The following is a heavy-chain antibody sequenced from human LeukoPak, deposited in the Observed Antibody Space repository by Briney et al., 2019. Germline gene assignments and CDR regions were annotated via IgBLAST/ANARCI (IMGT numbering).Heavy chain of an antibody. Sequence: GASVKVSCKASGYTFTDYYMHWVRQAPGQGLAWMGWINPNSGGTNYAQKFQGRVTMTRDTSISTAYMELSRLRSDDTAVYYCAREGVDWNHSVYYFDYWGQGTLVTVSS. D-gene: IGHD1-1*01. CDR1: GYTFTDYY. CDR3: AREGVDWNHSVYYFDY. V-gene: IGHV1-2*02. J-gene: IGHJ4*02. CDR2: INPNSGGT.